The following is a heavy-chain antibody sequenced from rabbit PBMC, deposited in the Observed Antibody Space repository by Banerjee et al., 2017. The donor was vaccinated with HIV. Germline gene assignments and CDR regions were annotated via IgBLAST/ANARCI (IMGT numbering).Heavy chain of an antibody. CDR3: AKDNNWILRL. J-gene: IGHJ6*01. CDR2: IYTGSGRT. Sequence: QEQLVESGGGLVQPEGSLTLTCTASGFSFSSSYYMCWVRQAPGKGLEWIGCIYTGSGRTVYASWAKGRFTISKTSSTTVTLQMTSLTAADTATYFCAKDNNWILRLWGPGTLVTVS. V-gene: IGHV1S45*01. CDR1: GFSFSSSYY.